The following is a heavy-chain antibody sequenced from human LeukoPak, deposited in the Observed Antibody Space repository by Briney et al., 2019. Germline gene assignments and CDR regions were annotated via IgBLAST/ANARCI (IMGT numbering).Heavy chain of an antibody. V-gene: IGHV4-34*01. D-gene: IGHD6-13*01. Sequence: SETLSLTCAVYGGSFSGYYWSWIRQPPGKGLEWIGEINHSGSTNYNPSLKSRVTISVDTSKNRFSLKLSSVTAADTAVYYCARVYPTSIAAAGTVKNYYYYYMDVWGKGTTVTVSS. J-gene: IGHJ6*03. CDR3: ARVYPTSIAAAGTVKNYYYYYMDV. CDR2: INHSGST. CDR1: GGSFSGYY.